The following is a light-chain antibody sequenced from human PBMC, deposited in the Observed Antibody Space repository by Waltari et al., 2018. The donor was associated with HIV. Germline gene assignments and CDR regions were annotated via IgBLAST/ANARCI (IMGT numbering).Light chain of an antibody. CDR1: QSVRGIY. CDR3: QQYDISPWT. V-gene: IGKV3-20*01. CDR2: GAS. Sequence: EIVLTQSPGTLSLSPGERATLSCRASQSVRGIYLSWFQQKPGQAPRLLIYGASTRAAGITDRFSGSGSGTDFTLSISRLEPEDFAVYYCQQYDISPWTFGQGTKVEI. J-gene: IGKJ1*01.